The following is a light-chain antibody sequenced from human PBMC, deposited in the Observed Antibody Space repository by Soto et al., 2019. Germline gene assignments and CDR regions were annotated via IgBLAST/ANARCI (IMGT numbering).Light chain of an antibody. CDR1: QSVSNNY. J-gene: IGKJ1*01. CDR3: QQYGSSPVT. Sequence: EIVLPQSPGTLSLSPGERATLSCRASQSVSNNYLGWYQQKPRQAPRLLMYGASSRASGTPDRFSGGGSETDFTLTISRLEPEDFAVYYCQQYGSSPVTFGQGTKVDIK. V-gene: IGKV3-20*01. CDR2: GAS.